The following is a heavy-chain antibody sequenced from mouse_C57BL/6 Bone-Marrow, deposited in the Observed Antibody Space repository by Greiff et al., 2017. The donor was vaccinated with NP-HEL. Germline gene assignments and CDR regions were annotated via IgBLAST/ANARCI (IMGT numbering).Heavy chain of an antibody. V-gene: IGHV1-55*01. CDR3: ARRGPYFDY. D-gene: IGHD3-3*01. J-gene: IGHJ2*01. Sequence: QVQLQQPGAELVKPGASVKMSCKASGYTFTSYWITWVKQRPGQGLEWIGDIYPGSGSTNYNEKFKGKATLTVDTSSSTAYMQLSSLTSVDSAVYDCARRGPYFDYWGQGTTLTVSS. CDR1: GYTFTSYW. CDR2: IYPGSGST.